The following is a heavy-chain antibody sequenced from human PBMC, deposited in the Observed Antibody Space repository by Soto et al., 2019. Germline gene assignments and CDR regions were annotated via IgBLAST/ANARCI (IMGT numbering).Heavy chain of an antibody. Sequence: QVQLVQSGAEVKKPGASVRVSCKASGYRFTNFYIHWVRQAPGQGLERMGRMNLDTGGKTYAQKFQGRVTMTRDTSINTAYMEVTNLESDDTAIYYCARDGNFAFRGYSFGFDFWGQGTLVTVSS. V-gene: IGHV1-2*06. CDR3: ARDGNFAFRGYSFGFDF. CDR1: GYRFTNFY. CDR2: MNLDTGGK. D-gene: IGHD5-18*01. J-gene: IGHJ4*02.